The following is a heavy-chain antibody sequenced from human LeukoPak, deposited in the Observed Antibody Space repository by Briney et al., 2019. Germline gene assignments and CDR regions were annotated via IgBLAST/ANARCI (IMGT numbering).Heavy chain of an antibody. CDR3: ARRSYAFDI. CDR2: TYYSGTT. V-gene: IGHV4-39*07. Sequence: PSETLSLTCTVSGGSISSGSYYWGWIRQPPGKGLEWIGSTYYSGTTYYNPSLKSRVTISVDTSKNQFSLKLSSVTAADTAVYCCARRSYAFDIWGQGTMVTVSS. CDR1: GGSISSGSYY. J-gene: IGHJ3*02.